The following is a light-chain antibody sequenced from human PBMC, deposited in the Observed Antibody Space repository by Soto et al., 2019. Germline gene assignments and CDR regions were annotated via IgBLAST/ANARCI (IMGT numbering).Light chain of an antibody. J-gene: IGLJ2*01. CDR3: KSYTSGSTLVV. CDR2: EVS. V-gene: IGLV2-14*01. Sequence: QSVLTQPASVSGSPGQSITIACTGTSSDVGGYNYVSWYQQHPGKAPKLLIYEVSNRPSGVSNRFSGSKSGKTASLTISGLQAEDEADYYCKSYTSGSTLVVFGGGTKVTVL. CDR1: SSDVGGYNY.